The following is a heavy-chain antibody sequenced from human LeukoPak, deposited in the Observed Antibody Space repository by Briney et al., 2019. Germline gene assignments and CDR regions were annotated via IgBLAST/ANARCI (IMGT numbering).Heavy chain of an antibody. CDR1: GYIFTSYG. D-gene: IGHD5-12*01. CDR3: AREGGYATDAPEDNFDY. Sequence: ASVKVSCKASGYIFTSYGISWVRQAPGQGLEWMGWISAYNGNTNYAQKLQGRVTMTTDTSTSTAYMELRSLRSDDTAVYYCAREGGYATDAPEDNFDYWGQGTLVTVSS. V-gene: IGHV1-18*01. CDR2: ISAYNGNT. J-gene: IGHJ4*02.